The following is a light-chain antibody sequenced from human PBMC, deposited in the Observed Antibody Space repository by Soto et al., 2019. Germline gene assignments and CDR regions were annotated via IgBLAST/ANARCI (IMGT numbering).Light chain of an antibody. Sequence: EIVLTQSPGTLSLSPGETATLSCRASQTVGTNFLAWYQQKPGQAPRLLMFGTSNRATDIPDRFGGSGSGTDFTRTVSRLEPEDVAVYYCQHYSSTLPWTFGQGTKVEIK. CDR2: GTS. CDR1: QTVGTNF. CDR3: QHYSSTLPWT. V-gene: IGKV3-20*01. J-gene: IGKJ1*01.